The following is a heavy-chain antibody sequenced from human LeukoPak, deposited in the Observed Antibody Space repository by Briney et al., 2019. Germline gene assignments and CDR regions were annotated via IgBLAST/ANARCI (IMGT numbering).Heavy chain of an antibody. CDR1: GFSFDIYA. D-gene: IGHD3-10*01. V-gene: IGHV3-23*01. Sequence: GGSLRLSCAASGFSFDIYAMSWFRQVPGKGLEWVSSVSGSGDSTYFADSVKGRFAISRDNSDNTLYLEMNSLRDDDTAVYFCAKGVTGLTPWFGELLSSSYYSMDVWGQGTAVTVSS. CDR3: AKGVTGLTPWFGELLSSSYYSMDV. CDR2: VSGSGDST. J-gene: IGHJ6*02.